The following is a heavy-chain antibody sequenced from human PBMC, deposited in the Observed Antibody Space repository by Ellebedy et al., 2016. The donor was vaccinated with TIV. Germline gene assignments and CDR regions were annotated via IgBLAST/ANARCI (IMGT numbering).Heavy chain of an antibody. V-gene: IGHV3-23*01. CDR1: GFTFSSYA. D-gene: IGHD1-26*01. CDR3: AKDEGFFVGASDY. J-gene: IGHJ4*02. CDR2: ITDVGGAA. Sequence: GESLKISXAASGFTFSSYAMTWIRQAPGKGLEWVSTITDVGGAAYYGDSVKGRFTISRDNSRNTPYLQMSSLRAEDTATYYCAKDEGFFVGASDYWGQGTLVTVSS.